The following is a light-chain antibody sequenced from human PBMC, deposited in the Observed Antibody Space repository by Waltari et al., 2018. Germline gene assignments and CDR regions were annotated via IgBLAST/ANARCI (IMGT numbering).Light chain of an antibody. CDR3: MHSVEWPWT. Sequence: DVVMTQSPLSLPATLGQPASISCRSSQSLVYSDGTTYLNCFQLRPGQSPRLLIYNVYNRDSGVPDRFGGSGSGTDFTLKISRVEAEDVGVYYCMHSVEWPWTVGQGTKVEVK. V-gene: IGKV2-30*01. J-gene: IGKJ1*01. CDR1: QSLVYSDGTTY. CDR2: NVY.